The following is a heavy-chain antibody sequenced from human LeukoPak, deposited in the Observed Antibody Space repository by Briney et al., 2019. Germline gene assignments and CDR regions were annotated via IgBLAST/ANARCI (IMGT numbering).Heavy chain of an antibody. J-gene: IGHJ4*02. CDR1: GYTLTELS. D-gene: IGHD3-3*01. V-gene: IGHV1-24*01. CDR3: ATGPRFLEWLLFDY. Sequence: ASVKVSCKFSGYTLTELSMHWVRPAPGKGLEWMGGFYPEDGETIYAQKFQGRVTMTEDTSTDTAYMELSSLRSEDTAVYYCATGPRFLEWLLFDYWGQGTLVTVSS. CDR2: FYPEDGET.